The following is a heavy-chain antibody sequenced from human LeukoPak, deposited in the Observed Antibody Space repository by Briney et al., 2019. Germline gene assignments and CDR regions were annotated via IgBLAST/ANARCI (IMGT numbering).Heavy chain of an antibody. Sequence: GGSLRLSCAASGFAVSSNYMSWVRQAPGKGLEWVSVIYGGGGTYYADSVKGRFTISRDNSKNTLYLQMNSPRAEDTAVYYCARAGGTYTFDYWGQGTLVTVSS. CDR2: IYGGGGT. CDR3: ARAGGTYTFDY. J-gene: IGHJ4*02. D-gene: IGHD1-26*01. V-gene: IGHV3-53*01. CDR1: GFAVSSNY.